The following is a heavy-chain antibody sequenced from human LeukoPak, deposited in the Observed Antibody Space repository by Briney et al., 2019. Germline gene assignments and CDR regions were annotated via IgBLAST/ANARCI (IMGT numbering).Heavy chain of an antibody. V-gene: IGHV4-61*01. J-gene: IGHJ4*02. CDR1: GGSVSSGSYY. CDR3: ARAAGEWELSPYFDY. D-gene: IGHD1-26*01. CDR2: IYYSGST. Sequence: SETLSLTCTVSGGSVSSGSYYWSWIRQPPGKGLEWIGYIYYSGSTNYNPSLKSRVTISVDTSKNQFSLKLSSVTAADTAVYYCARAAGEWELSPYFDYWGQGTLVTVSS.